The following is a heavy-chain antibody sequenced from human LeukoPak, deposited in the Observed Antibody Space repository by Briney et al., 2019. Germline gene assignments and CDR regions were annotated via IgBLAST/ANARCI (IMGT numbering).Heavy chain of an antibody. CDR2: IKQDGSEK. CDR1: GGSISSGDYY. J-gene: IGHJ5*02. CDR3: ARAGGPYCSSTSCANWFDP. D-gene: IGHD2-2*01. Sequence: ETLSLTCTVSGGSISSGDYYWSWVRQAPGKGLEWVANIKQDGSEKYYVDSVKGRFTISRDNAKNSLYLQMNSLRAEDTAVYYCARAGGPYCSSTSCANWFDPWGQGTLVTVSS. V-gene: IGHV3-7*03.